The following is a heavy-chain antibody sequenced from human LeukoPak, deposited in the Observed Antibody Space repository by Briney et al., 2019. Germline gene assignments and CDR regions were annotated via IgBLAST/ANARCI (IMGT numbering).Heavy chain of an antibody. CDR3: ARLVGYCSSTSCYTPFDY. J-gene: IGHJ4*02. V-gene: IGHV5-51*01. CDR2: IYPGDSDT. Sequence: PGASLKISCQGSGYSFTSYWIGWVRQLPGKGLEWMGIIYPGDSDTRYSPSFQGQVTISADKSISTAYLQWSSLKASDTAMYYCARLVGYCSSTSCYTPFDYWGQGTLVTVSS. D-gene: IGHD2-2*02. CDR1: GYSFTSYW.